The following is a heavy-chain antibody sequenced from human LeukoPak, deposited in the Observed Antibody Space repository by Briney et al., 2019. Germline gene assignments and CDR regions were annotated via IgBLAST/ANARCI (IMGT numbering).Heavy chain of an antibody. J-gene: IGHJ4*02. CDR1: GFTFSTYS. V-gene: IGHV3-48*01. D-gene: IGHD5-18*01. CDR2: ISSSSSII. CDR3: ARVGDTAMAIDY. Sequence: GGSLRLSCAASGFTFSTYSMNWVRQAPGKGLEWVSYISSSSSIIYYADSVKGRFTISRDNAKNSLYLQMNSLRAEDTAVYYCARVGDTAMAIDYWGQGTLVTVSS.